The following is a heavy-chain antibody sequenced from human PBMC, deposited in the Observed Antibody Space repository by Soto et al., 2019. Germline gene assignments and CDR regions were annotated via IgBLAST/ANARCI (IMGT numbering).Heavy chain of an antibody. Sequence: ASVKVSCKASGYTFSDHYIHWLRQAPGQGLEWMGWINPNTGYTNFALKFRGGVTMTRDTSISTAYMELSGLRSVDTAVYFCARDALRGICGTRWYYNGMDVLCQGTPVAVSS. CDR3: ARDALRGICGTRWYYNGMDV. J-gene: IGHJ6*02. D-gene: IGHD1-7*01. CDR2: INPNTGYT. V-gene: IGHV1-2*02. CDR1: GYTFSDHY.